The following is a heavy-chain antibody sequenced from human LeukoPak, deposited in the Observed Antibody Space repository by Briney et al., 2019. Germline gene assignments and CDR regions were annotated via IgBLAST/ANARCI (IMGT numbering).Heavy chain of an antibody. CDR1: GGSISSSCCS. Sequence: SETLSLTCTVSGGSISSSCCSWGWIRQPPGKGLEWIGSAHYSGSTYYNSSLKSRVTISVDTSKNQFSLKLSSVTAADTAVYYCARLTGTYYYYYMDVWGKGTTVTVSS. V-gene: IGHV4-39*07. J-gene: IGHJ6*03. CDR3: ARLTGTYYYYYMDV. CDR2: AHYSGST. D-gene: IGHD1-7*01.